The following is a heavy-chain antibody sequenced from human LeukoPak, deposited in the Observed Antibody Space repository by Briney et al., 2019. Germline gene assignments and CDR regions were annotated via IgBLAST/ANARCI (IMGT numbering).Heavy chain of an antibody. CDR1: GYSFTNYW. J-gene: IGHJ4*02. CDR3: ARGVVVPAAYIDY. D-gene: IGHD2-2*01. Sequence: GESLKISCKGSGYSFTNYWIGWVRQMPGKGLEWMGIIYPGDSDTRYSPSFQGQVTISADKSISTAYLQWSILKASDTAMYYCARGVVVPAAYIDYWGQGTLVTVSS. CDR2: IYPGDSDT. V-gene: IGHV5-51*01.